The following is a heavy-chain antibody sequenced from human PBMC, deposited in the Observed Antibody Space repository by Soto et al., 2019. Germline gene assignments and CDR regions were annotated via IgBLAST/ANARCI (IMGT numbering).Heavy chain of an antibody. CDR3: AKERATTTAFDY. D-gene: IGHD4-17*01. V-gene: IGHV3-23*01. CDR1: GFTFSRDG. J-gene: IGHJ4*02. CDR2: ITDNGRST. Sequence: GGSLRLSCAASGFTFSRDGMSWVRQAPGKGLEWVSLITDNGRSTYYADSVKGRFTISRDNTKNTLFLQMNSLRAEDTAVYYCAKERATTTAFDYWGQGALVTVSS.